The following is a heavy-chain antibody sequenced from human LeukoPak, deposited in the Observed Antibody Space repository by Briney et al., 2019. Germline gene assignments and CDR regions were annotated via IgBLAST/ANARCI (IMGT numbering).Heavy chain of an antibody. CDR2: IWYDGSNQ. V-gene: IGHV3-33*01. J-gene: IGHJ4*02. CDR3: ARGAQGSSGWFFDY. Sequence: PGGSLRLSCAASGFTFSSCGMHWVRQAPGKGLEWVAVIWYDGSNQYYADSVKGRFTISRDNSKNTLYLQMNSLRAEDTAVYYCARGAQGSSGWFFDYWGQGTLVTVSS. D-gene: IGHD6-19*01. CDR1: GFTFSSCG.